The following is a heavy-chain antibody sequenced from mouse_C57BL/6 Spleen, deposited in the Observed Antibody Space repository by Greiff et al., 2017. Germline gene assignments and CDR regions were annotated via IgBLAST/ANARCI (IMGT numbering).Heavy chain of an antibody. CDR3: TSLVYYGSSYGYFDY. J-gene: IGHJ2*01. Sequence: EVQVVESGAGLVKPGGSLKLSCAASGFTFSSYAMSWVRQTPEKRLEWVAYISSGGDYIYYADTVKGRFTISRDNARNTLYLQMSSLKSEDTAMYYCTSLVYYGSSYGYFDYWGQGTTLTVSS. D-gene: IGHD1-1*01. CDR1: GFTFSSYA. CDR2: ISSGGDYI. V-gene: IGHV5-9-1*02.